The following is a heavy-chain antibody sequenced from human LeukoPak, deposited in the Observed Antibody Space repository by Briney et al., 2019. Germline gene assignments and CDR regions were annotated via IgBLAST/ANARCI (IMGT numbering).Heavy chain of an antibody. J-gene: IGHJ4*02. Sequence: PGGSLRLSCAASGFTFSSYAMSWVRQAPGKGLEWVSAISGSGGSTYYADSVKGRFTISRDDSKNTLYLQMNRLRAEDTALYYCAKAATFYYGSDLWGRGILVAVSS. CDR1: GFTFSSYA. CDR2: ISGSGGST. D-gene: IGHD3-10*01. CDR3: AKAATFYYGSDL. V-gene: IGHV3-23*01.